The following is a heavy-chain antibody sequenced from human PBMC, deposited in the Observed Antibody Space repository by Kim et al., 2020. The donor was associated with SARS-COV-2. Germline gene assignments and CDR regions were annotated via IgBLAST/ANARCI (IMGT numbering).Heavy chain of an antibody. J-gene: IGHJ4*02. D-gene: IGHD3-22*01. V-gene: IGHV3-30*04. CDR1: GFTFSSYA. Sequence: GGSLRLSCAASGFTFSSYAMHWVRQAPGKGLEWVAVISYDGSNKYYADSVKGRFTISRDNSKNTLYLQMNSLRAEDTAVYYCARAKELGYYDSSGYYGLGYFDYWGQGTLVTVSS. CDR2: ISYDGSNK. CDR3: ARAKELGYYDSSGYYGLGYFDY.